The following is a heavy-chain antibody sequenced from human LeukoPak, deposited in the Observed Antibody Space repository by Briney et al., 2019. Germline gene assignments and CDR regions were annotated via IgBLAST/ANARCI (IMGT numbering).Heavy chain of an antibody. D-gene: IGHD5-12*01. CDR1: GFTFSSYE. J-gene: IGHJ3*02. Sequence: GGSLRLSCAASGFTFSSYEMNWVRQAPGKGLEWVSYISSSGSTIYYADSVKGRFTISRDNAKKSLYLQMNSLRADDTAVYYCVRVRDIVATILDAFDIWGQGTVVTVSS. V-gene: IGHV3-48*03. CDR3: VRVRDIVATILDAFDI. CDR2: ISSSGSTI.